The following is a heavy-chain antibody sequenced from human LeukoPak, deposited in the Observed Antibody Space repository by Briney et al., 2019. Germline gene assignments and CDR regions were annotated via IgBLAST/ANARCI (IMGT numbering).Heavy chain of an antibody. V-gene: IGHV3-9*01. J-gene: IGHJ4*02. CDR2: ISWNSGSI. CDR1: GFTFDDYA. CDR3: AKLAAAAGAFDY. Sequence: SLRLSCAASGFTFDDYAMHWVRQAPGKGLEWVSGISWNSGSIGYADSVKGRFTISRDNAKNSLYLQMNSLRAEDTALYYCAKLAAAAGAFDYWGQGTLVTVSS. D-gene: IGHD6-13*01.